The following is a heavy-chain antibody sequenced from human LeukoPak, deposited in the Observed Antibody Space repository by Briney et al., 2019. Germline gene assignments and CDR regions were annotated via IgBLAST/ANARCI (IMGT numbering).Heavy chain of an antibody. D-gene: IGHD3-9*01. V-gene: IGHV4-59*01. CDR2: IYYSGST. CDR1: GGSISSYY. J-gene: IGHJ4*02. CDR3: ARSGLRYFDWLAYFDY. Sequence: SETLSLTCTVSGGSISSYYWSWIRQPPGKGLEWIGYIYYSGSTNYNPSLKSRVTISVDTSKNQFSLKLSSVTAADTAVYYCARSGLRYFDWLAYFDYWGQGTLVTVSS.